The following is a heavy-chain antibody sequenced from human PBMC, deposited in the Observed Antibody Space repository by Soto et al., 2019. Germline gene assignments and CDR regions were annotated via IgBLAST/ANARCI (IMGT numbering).Heavy chain of an antibody. CDR2: IMPIFGTA. CDR1: GGTFSSYT. J-gene: IGHJ3*01. V-gene: IGHV1-69*01. Sequence: QVLLVQSGAEVKKPGSSVKVTCKASGGTFSSYTISWVRQAPGQGLEYMGGIMPIFGTATYTQSFHDRVTITADESTSTVYMELRSLRSDDTAVYYCTRGVTANYMGGDAFEFWGQGTMVTVSS. D-gene: IGHD1-7*01. CDR3: TRGVTANYMGGDAFEF.